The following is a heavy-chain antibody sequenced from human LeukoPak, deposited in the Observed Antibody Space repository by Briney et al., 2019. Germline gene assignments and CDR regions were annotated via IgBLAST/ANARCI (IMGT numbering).Heavy chain of an antibody. CDR2: VWFDGSNY. CDR3: ARVGDSSGYGAFDI. CDR1: GFTFSSYG. D-gene: IGHD3-22*01. Sequence: GGSLRLSCAASGFTFSSYGMHWVRQAPGKGLEWVAVVWFDGSNYYYADSVKGRFTVSRDNSGNTLYLQMNSLRAEDTAAYHCARVGDSSGYGAFDIWGQGTTVTVSS. J-gene: IGHJ3*02. V-gene: IGHV3-33*01.